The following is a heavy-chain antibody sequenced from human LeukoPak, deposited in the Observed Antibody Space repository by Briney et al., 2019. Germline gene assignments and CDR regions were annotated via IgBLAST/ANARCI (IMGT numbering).Heavy chain of an antibody. CDR2: IYYSGST. CDR1: GGSISSYY. V-gene: IGHV4-59*08. Sequence: SETLSLTCTVSGGSISSYYWSWIRQPPGKGLEWIGYIYYSGSTNYNPSLKSRVTISVDTSKNQFSLKLSSVTAADTAVYYCARHGTNGLSLNWFDAWGQGTLVTASS. J-gene: IGHJ5*02. CDR3: ARHGTNGLSLNWFDA. D-gene: IGHD2-8*01.